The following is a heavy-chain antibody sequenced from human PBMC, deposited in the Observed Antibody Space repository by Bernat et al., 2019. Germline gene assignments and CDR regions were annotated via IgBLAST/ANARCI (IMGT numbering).Heavy chain of an antibody. Sequence: QVQLVESGGGVVQPGRSLRLSCAASGFTFSSYGMDWVRQAPGKGLEWVAVIWYDGSNKYYADSMKGRFTISRDNSKNTVYLQMDSLRAEDTAVYYCARLGSSWSFDYWGQGSLVTVSS. V-gene: IGHV3-33*01. D-gene: IGHD6-13*01. CDR2: IWYDGSNK. J-gene: IGHJ4*02. CDR1: GFTFSSYG. CDR3: ARLGSSWSFDY.